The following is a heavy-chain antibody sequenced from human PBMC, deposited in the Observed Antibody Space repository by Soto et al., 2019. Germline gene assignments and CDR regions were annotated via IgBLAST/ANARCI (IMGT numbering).Heavy chain of an antibody. CDR3: ARASPTRKNILKVVPRLGAFDI. V-gene: IGHV4-59*01. CDR1: GGSISSYY. Sequence: SETLSLTCTVSGGSISSYYWSWIRQPPGKGLEWIGYIYYSGSTNYNPSLKSRVTISVDTSKNQFSLKLSSVTAADTAVYYCARASPTRKNILKVVPRLGAFDIWGQGTMVTVSS. J-gene: IGHJ3*02. CDR2: IYYSGST. D-gene: IGHD2-21*01.